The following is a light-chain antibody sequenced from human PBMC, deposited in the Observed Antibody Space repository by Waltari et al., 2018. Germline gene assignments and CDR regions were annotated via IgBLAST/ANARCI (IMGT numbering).Light chain of an antibody. CDR3: ISYAGSNTWV. V-gene: IGLV2-8*01. CDR1: SSDVGGYNY. J-gene: IGLJ3*02. CDR2: EAT. Sequence: QSALTQPPSASGSPGQSVTISCTGTSSDVGGYNYVSWYQQHPGKAPQRIIYEATKRRSGVPDRVSGSKSGNTASLTVSGLQTEEEADYYCISYAGSNTWVFGGGTKLTVL.